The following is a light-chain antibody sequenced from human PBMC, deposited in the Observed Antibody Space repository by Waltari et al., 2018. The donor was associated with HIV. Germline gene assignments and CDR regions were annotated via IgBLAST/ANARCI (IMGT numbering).Light chain of an antibody. CDR3: SSYAGINPVV. CDR2: EVN. CDR1: SSAVGRYDY. J-gene: IGLJ2*01. Sequence: QSALTQPPSASGSPGQSVTISCTGTSSAVGRYDYVSWYQQHPGKAPTLLIFEVNKRPSGVPDRFSGSKSGNTASLTVSGLQAEDEAEYSCSSYAGINPVVFGGGTKLTVL. V-gene: IGLV2-8*01.